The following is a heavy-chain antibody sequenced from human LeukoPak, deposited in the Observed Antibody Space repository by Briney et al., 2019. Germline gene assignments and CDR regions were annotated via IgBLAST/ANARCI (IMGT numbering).Heavy chain of an antibody. CDR1: GFTFSTYG. CDR3: ARSDVDMAA. J-gene: IGHJ5*02. D-gene: IGHD5-12*01. Sequence: GRSLRLSCAASGFTFSTYGMHWVRQAPGKGLEWVAVISNDGSNKLYTDSVKGGFTISRDNSKNTLYLQMNSLRAEDTAVYYCARSDVDMAAWGQGTLVTVSS. V-gene: IGHV3-30*03. CDR2: ISNDGSNK.